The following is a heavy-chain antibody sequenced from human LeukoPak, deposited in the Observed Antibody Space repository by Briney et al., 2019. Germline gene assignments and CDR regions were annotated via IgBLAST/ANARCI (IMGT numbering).Heavy chain of an antibody. CDR1: GFTFSSYW. CDR2: ITQDGSEK. Sequence: GGSLRLSCAASGFTFSSYWMSWVRQAPGKGLEWVANITQDGSEKYYVDSVKGRFTISRDNAKNSLYLQMNSLRAEDTAVYYCARDPAYDSSGYPEYFQHWGQGTLVTVSS. CDR3: ARDPAYDSSGYPEYFQH. D-gene: IGHD3-22*01. V-gene: IGHV3-7*05. J-gene: IGHJ1*01.